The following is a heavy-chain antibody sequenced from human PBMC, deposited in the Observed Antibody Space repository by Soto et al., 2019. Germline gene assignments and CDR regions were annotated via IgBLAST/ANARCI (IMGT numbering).Heavy chain of an antibody. V-gene: IGHV3-23*01. CDR1: GFTFSNYA. J-gene: IGHJ4*02. D-gene: IGHD6-19*01. CDR3: AKKMSESSGWNDY. Sequence: EVQLLESGGGLVQPGGSLRLSCAASGFTFSNYAMTWARQAPGERLEWVSTISGGGGTTRYADSVKGRFTISRDNSKNTLYLQMNSLRADDTAVYHCAKKMSESSGWNDYWGQGTLVTVSS. CDR2: ISGGGGTT.